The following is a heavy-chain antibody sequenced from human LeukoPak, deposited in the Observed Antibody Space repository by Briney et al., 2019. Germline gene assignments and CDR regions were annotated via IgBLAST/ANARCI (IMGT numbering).Heavy chain of an antibody. D-gene: IGHD6-13*01. CDR1: GFTFTTYW. V-gene: IGHV3-30*18. CDR3: AKEKGQQLVLEH. Sequence: GESLRLSCAASGFTFTTYWMSWVRQAPGKGLEWVAVISYDGSNKYYADSVKGRFTISRDNSKNTLYLQMNSLRAEDTAVYYCAKEKGQQLVLEHWGQGTLVTVSS. CDR2: ISYDGSNK. J-gene: IGHJ4*02.